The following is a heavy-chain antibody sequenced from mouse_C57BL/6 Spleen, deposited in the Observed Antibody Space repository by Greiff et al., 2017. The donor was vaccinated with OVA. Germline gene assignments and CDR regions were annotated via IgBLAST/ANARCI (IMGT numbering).Heavy chain of an antibody. D-gene: IGHD1-1*01. CDR2: ISDGGSYT. CDR3: AREVGDYYGSSYGDY. CDR1: GFTFSSYA. V-gene: IGHV5-4*01. Sequence: EVMLVESGGGLVKPGGSLKLSCAASGFTFSSYAMSWVRQTPEKRLEWVATISDGGSYTYYPDNVKGRFTISRDNAKNNLYLQMSHLKSEDTAMYYCAREVGDYYGSSYGDYWGQGTTLTVSS. J-gene: IGHJ2*01.